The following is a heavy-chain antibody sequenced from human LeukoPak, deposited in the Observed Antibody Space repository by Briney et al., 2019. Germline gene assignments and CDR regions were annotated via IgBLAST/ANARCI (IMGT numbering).Heavy chain of an antibody. J-gene: IGHJ4*02. CDR3: ARVPIRYFDWSIYYFDY. CDR2: ISSSSSYI. CDR1: GFTFSSYS. V-gene: IGHV3-21*01. Sequence: PGGSLRLSCAASGFTFSSYSMNWVRQAPGKGLEWVSSISSSSSYIYYADSVKGRFTISRDNAKNPLYLQMNSLRAEDTAVYYCARVPIRYFDWSIYYFDYWGQGTLVTVSS. D-gene: IGHD3-9*01.